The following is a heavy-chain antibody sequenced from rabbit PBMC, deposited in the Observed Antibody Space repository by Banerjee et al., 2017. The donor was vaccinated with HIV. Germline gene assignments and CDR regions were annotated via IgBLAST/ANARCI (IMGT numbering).Heavy chain of an antibody. D-gene: IGHD1-1*01. CDR1: GFSFSSSYC. CDR2: IYAGVSGST. J-gene: IGHJ2*01. V-gene: IGHV1S40*01. Sequence: QSLEESGGDLVKPGASLTLTCTASGFSFSSSYCICWVRQAPGKGLEWIACIYAGVSGSTYCASWAKGRYASSKTSSTTVTLLIPSMTAADTAAYFCSRGDNYDSSRYWDGFNPWGPGTLVTVS. CDR3: SRGDNYDSSRYWDGFNP.